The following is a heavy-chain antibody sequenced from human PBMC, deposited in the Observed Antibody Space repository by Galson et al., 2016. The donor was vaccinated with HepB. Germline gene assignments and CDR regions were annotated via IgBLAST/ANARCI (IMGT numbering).Heavy chain of an antibody. V-gene: IGHV3-23*01. CDR1: GFAFSSYA. J-gene: IGHJ4*02. Sequence: SLRLSCAASGFAFSSYAVNWVRQAPGKRLEWIASICLSGSITHYSDTVKSRFTTSKDNSKNTAYLEMNSLRADDTAIYYCAKPHTSVWLTSFDHWGQGNLVTVSS. CDR3: AKPHTSVWLTSFDH. D-gene: IGHD6-19*01. CDR2: ICLSGSIT.